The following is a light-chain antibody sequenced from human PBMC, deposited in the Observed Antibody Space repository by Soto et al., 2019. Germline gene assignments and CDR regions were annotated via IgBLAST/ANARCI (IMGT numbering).Light chain of an antibody. CDR2: DAS. CDR3: TQFNSYPIS. V-gene: IGKV1-13*02. J-gene: IGKJ4*01. CDR1: QGITSA. Sequence: AIQLTQSPSSLSSSVVDRVTITCLASQGITSALACYHQKPGKAPKLLIYDASSLESWVPSRFSGSGSGTDFTLTISTLQTHDFATYYCTQFNSYPISFGGGTNEEIK.